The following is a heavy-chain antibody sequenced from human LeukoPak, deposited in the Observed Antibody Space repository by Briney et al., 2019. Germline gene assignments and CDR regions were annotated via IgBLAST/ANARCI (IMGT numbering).Heavy chain of an antibody. Sequence: GGSLRLSCAASGFILSDYNMNWVRQAPGKGLEWVSFITISGTYITYADSVKGRFTISRDNAKNSLYLQMNSLRAEDTAVYYCARDLSATARAYDYWGQGALVTVSS. CDR3: ARDLSATARAYDY. CDR1: GFILSDYN. CDR2: ITISGTYI. J-gene: IGHJ4*02. D-gene: IGHD2-15*01. V-gene: IGHV3-21*01.